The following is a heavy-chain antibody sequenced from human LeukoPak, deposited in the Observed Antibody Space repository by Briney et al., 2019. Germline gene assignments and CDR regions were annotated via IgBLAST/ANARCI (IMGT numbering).Heavy chain of an antibody. D-gene: IGHD5-24*01. CDR3: AKLISPYDY. CDR2: IKKDGREI. CDR1: GFTFSRHW. J-gene: IGHJ4*02. Sequence: PGGSLRLSCVASGFTFSRHWMAWVRQAPGKGLEWVANIKKDGREIYYMDSVKGRFTISRDNAKNSLYLQMNSLRAEDTAVYYCAKLISPYDYWGQGTLVLVSS. V-gene: IGHV3-7*01.